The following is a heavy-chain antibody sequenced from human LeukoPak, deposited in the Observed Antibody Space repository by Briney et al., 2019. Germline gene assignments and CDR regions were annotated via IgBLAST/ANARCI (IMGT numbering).Heavy chain of an antibody. Sequence: TGGSLRLSCAASGFTFSNYGMHWVRQAPGKGLEWVAFIRYDGSDKYYADSVKGRFTISRDNAKNSLYLQMNSLRAEDTAVYYCARDGEYSSSWNFDYWGQGTLVTVSS. J-gene: IGHJ4*02. CDR1: GFTFSNYG. V-gene: IGHV3-30*02. D-gene: IGHD6-13*01. CDR3: ARDGEYSSSWNFDY. CDR2: IRYDGSDK.